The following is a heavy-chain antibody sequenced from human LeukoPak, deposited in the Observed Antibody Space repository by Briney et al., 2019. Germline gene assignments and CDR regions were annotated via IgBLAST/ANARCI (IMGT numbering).Heavy chain of an antibody. CDR2: IYYSGST. V-gene: IGHV4-39*07. D-gene: IGHD3-10*01. Sequence: SETLSLTCTVSGGSISSSYSYWGWIRQPPGKGLEWIGNIYYSGSTYYNPSLKSRVTMSVDTSKNQFSLRLSSVTAADTAVYYCTKSFYGSDIRNWFDPWGQGTLVIVSS. J-gene: IGHJ5*02. CDR1: GGSISSSYSY. CDR3: TKSFYGSDIRNWFDP.